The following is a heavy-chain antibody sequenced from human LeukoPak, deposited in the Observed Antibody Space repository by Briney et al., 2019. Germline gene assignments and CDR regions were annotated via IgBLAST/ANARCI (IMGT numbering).Heavy chain of an antibody. CDR2: IYSGGST. Sequence: GGSLRLSCAASGFTVSSNYMSWVRQAPGKGLEWVSVIYSGGSTYYADSVKGRFTISRDNSKNTLYLQMNSLRAGDTAVYYCAREFCSGANCYPMGAFDMWGQGTMVTVSS. CDR3: AREFCSGANCYPMGAFDM. J-gene: IGHJ3*02. V-gene: IGHV3-66*01. D-gene: IGHD2-15*01. CDR1: GFTVSSNY.